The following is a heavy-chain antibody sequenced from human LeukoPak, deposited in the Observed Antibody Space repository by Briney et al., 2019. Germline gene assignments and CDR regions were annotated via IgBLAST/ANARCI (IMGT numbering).Heavy chain of an antibody. CDR3: ARGRGAKTNGYCGSTSCEIDY. J-gene: IGHJ4*02. CDR1: GGSFSGYY. V-gene: IGHV4-34*01. CDR2: INHSGST. Sequence: SETLSLTCAVYGGSFSGYYWSWIRQPPGKGLEWIGEINHSGSTNYNPSLKSRVTISVDTSKNQFSLKLSSVTAADTAVYYCARGRGAKTNGYCGSTSCEIDYWGQGTLVTVSS. D-gene: IGHD2-2*01.